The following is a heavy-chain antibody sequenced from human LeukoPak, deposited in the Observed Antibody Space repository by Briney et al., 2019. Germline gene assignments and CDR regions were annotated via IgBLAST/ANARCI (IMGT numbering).Heavy chain of an antibody. D-gene: IGHD3-10*01. V-gene: IGHV3-43D*03. CDR2: ISWDGIRT. J-gene: IGHJ6*03. CDR3: AKDHDGSGSYMDV. Sequence: GGSLRLSCAASGFTFDDYAMHWVRQAPGKGLEWVSIISWDGIRTYYADSVKGRFTISRDKSTNSLYLQMNSLRGEDTALYYCAKDHDGSGSYMDVWGKGTTVTVSS. CDR1: GFTFDDYA.